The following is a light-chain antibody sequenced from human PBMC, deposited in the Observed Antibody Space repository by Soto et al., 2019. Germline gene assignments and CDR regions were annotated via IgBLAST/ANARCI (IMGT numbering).Light chain of an antibody. CDR2: DAS. J-gene: IGKJ4*01. V-gene: IGKV3D-20*02. Sequence: EIVLTQSPGTLCLSPGGRATVSCRASQSVSSSYLAWYQQKPGQAPRLLIYDASNRATGIPARFSGSGSGTDFTLTISSLEPEDFAVYYCQQRSNWPTFGGGTKVDIK. CDR1: QSVSSSY. CDR3: QQRSNWPT.